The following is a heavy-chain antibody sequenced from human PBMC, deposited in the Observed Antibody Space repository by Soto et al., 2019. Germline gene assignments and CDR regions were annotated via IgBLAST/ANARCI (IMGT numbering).Heavy chain of an antibody. CDR3: ARGLYYYDSSGYTGPDAFDI. Sequence: ASVKVSCKASGYTFTSYYMHWVRQAPGQGLEWMGIINPSGGSTSYAQKFQGRVTMTRDTSTSTVYMELSSLRSEDTAVYYCARGLYYYDSSGYTGPDAFDIWGQGTMVTVSS. J-gene: IGHJ3*02. CDR1: GYTFTSYY. CDR2: INPSGGST. D-gene: IGHD3-22*01. V-gene: IGHV1-46*01.